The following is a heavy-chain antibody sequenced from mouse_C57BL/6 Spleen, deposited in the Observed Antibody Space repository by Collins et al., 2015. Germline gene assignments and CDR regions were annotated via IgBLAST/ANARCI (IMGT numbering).Heavy chain of an antibody. Sequence: QVQLQQPGAELVKPGASVKLSCKASGYTFTSYWMQWVKQRPGQGLEWIGEIDPSDSYTNYNQKFKGKATLTVDTSSSTAYMQLSSLTSEDSAVYYCARGSYSKYYFDYWGQGTTLTVSS. CDR2: IDPSDSYT. V-gene: IGHV1-50*01. J-gene: IGHJ2*01. CDR1: GYTFTSYW. D-gene: IGHD2-5*01. CDR3: ARGSYSKYYFDY.